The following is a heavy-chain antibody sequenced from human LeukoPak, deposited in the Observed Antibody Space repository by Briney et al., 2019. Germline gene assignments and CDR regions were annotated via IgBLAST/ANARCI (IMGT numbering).Heavy chain of an antibody. J-gene: IGHJ6*02. CDR2: VYPADSDT. Sequence: GESLKISCKGSGYIFTSYWIAWVRQMPGKGLEWMGIVYPADSDTRYSPSFQGQVTISADKSISTAYLQWSSLKASDTAMYYCASPMTVTGTDPNYYYGIDVWGQGTTVTVSS. V-gene: IGHV5-51*01. CDR3: ASPMTVTGTDPNYYYGIDV. CDR1: GYIFTSYW. D-gene: IGHD6-19*01.